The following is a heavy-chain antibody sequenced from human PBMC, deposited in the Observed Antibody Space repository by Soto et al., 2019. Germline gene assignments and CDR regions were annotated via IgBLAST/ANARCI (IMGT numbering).Heavy chain of an antibody. D-gene: IGHD6-6*01. J-gene: IGHJ3*02. CDR2: IYWSGDE. CDR3: ARGLATLPVFAFDI. Sequence: SGPTLVNPTQTLTLTCSFSGFSLSTSGVGVGWIRQSPGKALEWLALIYWSGDEHYRPSLKSRLSIFKDTSKDHVVLIMTDMDPVDTATYYCARGLATLPVFAFDIWGQGTMVTVSS. V-gene: IGHV2-5*01. CDR1: GFSLSTSGVG.